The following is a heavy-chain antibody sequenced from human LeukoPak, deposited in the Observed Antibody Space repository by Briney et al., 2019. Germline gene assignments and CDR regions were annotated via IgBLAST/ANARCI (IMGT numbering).Heavy chain of an antibody. D-gene: IGHD3-16*01. CDR1: GFTFNSYW. CDR3: AREFEATGFWALDY. J-gene: IGHJ4*02. CDR2: MNNDGRVT. V-gene: IGHV3-74*01. Sequence: PGGSLRLSCKVSGFTFNSYWMHWVRQAPGKGLVWVSRMNNDGRVTTYADSVKGRFTISRDNAKNTLYLQMNSLRAEDTAVYYCAREFEATGFWALDYWGQGTLVTASS.